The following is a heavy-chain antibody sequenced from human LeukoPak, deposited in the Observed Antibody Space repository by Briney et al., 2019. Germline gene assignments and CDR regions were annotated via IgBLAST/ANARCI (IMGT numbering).Heavy chain of an antibody. CDR2: IKEDGSEK. V-gene: IGHV3-7*03. D-gene: IGHD3-10*01. Sequence: GGSLRLSCVDSGFTFSNYWMSWVRQAPGKGLEWVATIKEDGSEKFYVDSVKGRFTVSRDNAKNSLYLQMNSLRSDDTAVYYCARDLAEVPDHYGSGRRFDPWGQGTLVTVSS. J-gene: IGHJ5*02. CDR3: ARDLAEVPDHYGSGRRFDP. CDR1: GFTFSNYW.